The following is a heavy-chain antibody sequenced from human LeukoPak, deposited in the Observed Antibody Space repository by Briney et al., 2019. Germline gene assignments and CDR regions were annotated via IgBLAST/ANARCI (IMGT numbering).Heavy chain of an antibody. CDR1: GYSISSGYY. J-gene: IGHJ4*02. Sequence: PSETLSLTCTVSGYSISSGYYWGWIRPPPGKGLEWIGSIYHSGSTYYNPSLKSRVTISVDTSKNQFSLKLSSVTAADTAVYYCARITGGVDSWLLYYFDYWGQGTLVTVSS. D-gene: IGHD3-9*01. V-gene: IGHV4-38-2*02. CDR2: IYHSGST. CDR3: ARITGGVDSWLLYYFDY.